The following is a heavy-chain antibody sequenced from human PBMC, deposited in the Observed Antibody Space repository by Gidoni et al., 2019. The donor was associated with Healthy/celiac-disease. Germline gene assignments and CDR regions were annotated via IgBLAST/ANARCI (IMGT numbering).Heavy chain of an antibody. CDR2: IYYSGST. J-gene: IGHJ5*02. V-gene: IGHV4-39*01. Sequence: QLQLQESGPGLVKPSEALSLPCTVSGGSISSSSYYWGWIRQPPGKGLAGIGSIYYSGSTYYNPSLKSRVTISVDTSKNQFSLKLSSVTAADTAVYYCARKVVAARGGWFDPWGQGTLVTVSS. CDR3: ARKVVAARGGWFDP. CDR1: GGSISSSSYY. D-gene: IGHD2-15*01.